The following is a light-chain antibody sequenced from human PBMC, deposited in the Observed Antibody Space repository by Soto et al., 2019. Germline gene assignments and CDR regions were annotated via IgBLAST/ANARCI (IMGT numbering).Light chain of an antibody. V-gene: IGLV1-44*01. Sequence: QSVLIQPPSASGTPGQRVTVSCSVGSSNIGSYTVNWYQQLPGAAPKLLIYSNSQRPSGVPDRFSASKSGTSASLAISGLQSEDEAEYYCAAWDYSLNGYGFGPGTKVTVL. CDR3: AAWDYSLNGYG. J-gene: IGLJ1*01. CDR1: SSNIGSYT. CDR2: SNS.